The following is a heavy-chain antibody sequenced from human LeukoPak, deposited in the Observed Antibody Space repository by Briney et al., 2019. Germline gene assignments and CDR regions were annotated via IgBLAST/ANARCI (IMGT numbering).Heavy chain of an antibody. Sequence: SETLSLTCAVYGGSFSGYYWSWIRQPPGKGLEWIGEINHSGSTNYNPSLKSRVTISVDTSKNQFSLKLSSVTAADTAVYYCARAVYYYDSSGYYQGYYFDYWGQGTLVTVSS. CDR1: GGSFSGYY. V-gene: IGHV4-34*01. J-gene: IGHJ4*02. D-gene: IGHD3-22*01. CDR2: INHSGST. CDR3: ARAVYYYDSSGYYQGYYFDY.